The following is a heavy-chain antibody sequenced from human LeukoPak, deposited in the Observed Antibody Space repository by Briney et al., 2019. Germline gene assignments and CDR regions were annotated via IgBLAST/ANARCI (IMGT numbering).Heavy chain of an antibody. D-gene: IGHD3-9*01. Sequence: GGSLRLSCAASGFTFSSYSFNWVRQAPGKGLEWVSSINTWGSSIYYGDSMKGRFTVSRDNAENSLYLQLDSLGVADTAIYYCARRVEVASTNPLYFYYMDVWGKGTTVTVSS. CDR2: INTWGSSI. J-gene: IGHJ6*03. CDR3: ARRVEVASTNPLYFYYMDV. CDR1: GFTFSSYS. V-gene: IGHV3-21*01.